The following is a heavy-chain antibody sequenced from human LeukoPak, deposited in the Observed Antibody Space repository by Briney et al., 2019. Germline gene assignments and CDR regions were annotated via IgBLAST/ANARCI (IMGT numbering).Heavy chain of an antibody. Sequence: GGSLSLSCAASGFTVSSNYMNWVRQAPGKGLVWVSVIYSGGSTYYADSVRGRFTISRDNSKNTLYLQMNSLRAEDTAVYYCARDMEGSTMVRGVNAFDLWPRGTVVTVSS. D-gene: IGHD3-10*01. V-gene: IGHV3-53*01. CDR3: ARDMEGSTMVRGVNAFDL. J-gene: IGHJ3*01. CDR1: GFTVSSNY. CDR2: IYSGGST.